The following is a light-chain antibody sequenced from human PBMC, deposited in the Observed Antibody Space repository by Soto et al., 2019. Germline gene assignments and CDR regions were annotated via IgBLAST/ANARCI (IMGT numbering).Light chain of an antibody. V-gene: IGLV2-11*01. J-gene: IGLJ1*01. CDR3: CSNAGSYTFGV. CDR1: SSDVGGYNY. Sequence: QSVLTQPRSVSGSPGQSVTISCTGTSSDVGGYNYVSWYQQHPGKAPKLMIYDVSKRPSGVPDRFSGSKSGNTASLTISGLQAEDEADYYCCSNAGSYTFGVFGTGTKVTVL. CDR2: DVS.